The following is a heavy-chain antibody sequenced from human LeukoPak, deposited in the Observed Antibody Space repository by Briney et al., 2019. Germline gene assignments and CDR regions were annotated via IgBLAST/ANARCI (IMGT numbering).Heavy chain of an antibody. CDR1: GFTFSSYS. J-gene: IGHJ4*02. CDR2: ISSTGSYI. V-gene: IGHV3-21*01. CDR3: AVFYGDYLPYYFDY. D-gene: IGHD4-17*01. Sequence: GGSLRLSCAASGFTFSSYSMNWVRQAPGKGLVWVSSISSTGSYIYYADSLKGRFTISRDNANNSLYLQMNSLRAEDTAVYYCAVFYGDYLPYYFDYWGQGTLVTVSS.